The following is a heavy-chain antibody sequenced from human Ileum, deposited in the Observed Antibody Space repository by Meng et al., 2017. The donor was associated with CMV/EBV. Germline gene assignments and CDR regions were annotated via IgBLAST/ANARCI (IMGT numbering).Heavy chain of an antibody. J-gene: IGHJ4*02. Sequence: VQLEESGGALIQRGKSLRLSCAGSGFTIAGNYMSWVRQAPGKGLEWISGLYSGDRTYYVDSVKGRFTISRDNSKNTLYLQMNSLRVEDTAVYYCARTSRWGWSLDLDYWGQGTLVTVSS. CDR3: ARTSRWGWSLDLDY. CDR2: LYSGDRT. V-gene: IGHV3-53*01. D-gene: IGHD3/OR15-3a*01. CDR1: GFTIAGNY.